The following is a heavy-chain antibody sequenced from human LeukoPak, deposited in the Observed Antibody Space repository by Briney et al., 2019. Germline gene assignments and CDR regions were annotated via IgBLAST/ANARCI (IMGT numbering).Heavy chain of an antibody. V-gene: IGHV3-7*01. D-gene: IGHD5-24*01. CDR3: ARDTCLQSGYYFDY. Sequence: GGSLRLSCAASRFTFSSYEMSWVRQAPGKGLEWVANIKQDGSEKYYVDSVKGRFTISRDNAKNSLYLQMNSLRAEDTAVYYCARDTCLQSGYYFDYWGQGTLVTVSS. CDR2: IKQDGSEK. CDR1: RFTFSSYE. J-gene: IGHJ4*02.